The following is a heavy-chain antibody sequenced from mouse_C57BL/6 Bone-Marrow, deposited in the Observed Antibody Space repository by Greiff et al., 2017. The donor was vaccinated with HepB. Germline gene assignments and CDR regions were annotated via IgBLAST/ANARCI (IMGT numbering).Heavy chain of an antibody. Sequence: QVQLQQPGAELVKPGASVKLSCKASGYTFTSYWMHWVKQRPGQGLEWIGMIHPNSGSTNYNEKFKSKATLTVDKSSSTAYMQLSSLPSEDSAVYYFATGPYYSNPFAYWGQGTLVTVSA. CDR1: GYTFTSYW. CDR2: IHPNSGST. CDR3: ATGPYYSNPFAY. D-gene: IGHD2-5*01. J-gene: IGHJ3*01. V-gene: IGHV1-64*01.